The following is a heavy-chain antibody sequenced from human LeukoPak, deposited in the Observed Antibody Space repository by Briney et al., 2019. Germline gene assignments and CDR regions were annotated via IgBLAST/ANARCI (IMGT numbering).Heavy chain of an antibody. CDR2: IYHSGST. CDR1: GYSISSGYY. Sequence: SETLSLTCTVSGYSISSGYYWGWIRQPPGKGLEWIGSIYHSGSTYYNPSLKSRVTISVDTSKNQFSLKLRSVTAADTAVYYCARGRRSSSRRWFDPWGQGTLVTVSS. V-gene: IGHV4-38-2*02. CDR3: ARGRRSSSRRWFDP. J-gene: IGHJ5*02. D-gene: IGHD6-13*01.